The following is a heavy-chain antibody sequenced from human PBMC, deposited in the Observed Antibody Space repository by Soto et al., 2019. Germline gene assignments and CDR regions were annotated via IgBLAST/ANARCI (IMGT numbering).Heavy chain of an antibody. V-gene: IGHV1-18*01. D-gene: IGHD2-15*01. J-gene: IGHJ5*02. CDR2: ISAYNGNT. CDR3: ARIACSGGSCYPGWFDP. Sequence: QVPLVQSGAEVKKPGASVKVSCKASGYTFTSYGISWVRQAPGQGLEWMGWISAYNGNTNYAQKLQGRVTMTTDTSTSTAYMELRSLRSDDTAVYYCARIACSGGSCYPGWFDPWGQGTLVTVSS. CDR1: GYTFTSYG.